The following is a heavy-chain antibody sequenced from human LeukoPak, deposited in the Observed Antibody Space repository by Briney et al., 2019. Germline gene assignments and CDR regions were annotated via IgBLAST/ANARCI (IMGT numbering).Heavy chain of an antibody. Sequence: AGGSLRLSCAASGFTFSNYAMNWVRQAPGKGLEWVAVISYDGTNKYYADSVKGRFTISRDNSKNTLFLQMNSLRAEDTAVYYCARGVHTFDIWGQGTMVTVSS. CDR2: ISYDGTNK. CDR3: ARGVHTFDI. J-gene: IGHJ3*02. D-gene: IGHD3-10*01. CDR1: GFTFSNYA. V-gene: IGHV3-30-3*01.